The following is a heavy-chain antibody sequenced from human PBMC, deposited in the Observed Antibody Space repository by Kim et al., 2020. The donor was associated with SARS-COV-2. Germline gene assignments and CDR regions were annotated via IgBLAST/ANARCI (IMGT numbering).Heavy chain of an antibody. J-gene: IGHJ5*02. D-gene: IGHD6-13*01. Sequence: NPSPKSRVTISVDTSKNQFSLKLSSVIAADTAIYYCARGAGQQLGRWFDPWGQGTLLTVSS. V-gene: IGHV4-61*02. CDR3: ARGAGQQLGRWFDP.